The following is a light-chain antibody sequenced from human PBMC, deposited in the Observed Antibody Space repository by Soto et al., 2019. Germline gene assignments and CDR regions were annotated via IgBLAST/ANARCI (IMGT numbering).Light chain of an antibody. V-gene: IGLV1-40*01. CDR2: GEN. CDR3: QSYDNSLSHVV. Sequence: QSVLTQPPSVSGAPGQRVTIPCTGSSSNIGSFYDVHWYQQLPGTVPKLLIYGENNRPSGVPDRFSGSKSGTSASLAITGLQPEDEADYYCQSYDNSLSHVVFGGGTKRTVL. CDR1: SSNIGSFYD. J-gene: IGLJ2*01.